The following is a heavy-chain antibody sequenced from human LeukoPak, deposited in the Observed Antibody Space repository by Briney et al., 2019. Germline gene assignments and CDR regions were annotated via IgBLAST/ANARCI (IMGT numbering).Heavy chain of an antibody. V-gene: IGHV3-21*06. CDR3: ARDYGDYGDYYYGMDV. CDR2: ISTTRSQK. J-gene: IGHJ6*02. Sequence: GGSLRLSCVASGFTFSSYSMNWVRQAPGKGLEWVSSISTTRSQKYYADSVKGRFTNSRDNAKSSLYLQMNSLRAEDTAVYYCARDYGDYGDYYYGMDVWGQGTTVTVSS. CDR1: GFTFSSYS. D-gene: IGHD4-17*01.